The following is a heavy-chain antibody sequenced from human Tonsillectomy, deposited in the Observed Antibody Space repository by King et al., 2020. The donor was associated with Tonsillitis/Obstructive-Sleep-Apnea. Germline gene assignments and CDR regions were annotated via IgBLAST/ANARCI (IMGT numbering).Heavy chain of an antibody. CDR3: ARDYREGTILLVINFDY. Sequence: VQLVESGGGVVQPGRSLRLSCAASGFTFSSYAMHWVRQAPGKGLEWVAVISYDGSNKYYADSVKGRFTISRDNPKSTLYLQMNSLRAEDTAVYYCARDYREGTILLVINFDYWGQGTLVTVSS. CDR1: GFTFSSYA. J-gene: IGHJ4*02. D-gene: IGHD3-9*01. V-gene: IGHV3-30*04. CDR2: ISYDGSNK.